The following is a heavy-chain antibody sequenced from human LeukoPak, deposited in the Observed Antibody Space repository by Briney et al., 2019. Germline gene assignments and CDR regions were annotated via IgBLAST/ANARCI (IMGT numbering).Heavy chain of an antibody. CDR3: AKDHYWSIDY. CDR2: ISGGGGST. D-gene: IGHD3-3*01. CDR1: GFTFTSYS. Sequence: GGSLRLSCAASGFTFTSYSMNWVRQAPGKGLEWVSTISGGGGSTYYADSVKGRFTISRDIAKNTLYLQMNSLRAEDTGVYYCAKDHYWSIDYWGRGTLVTVSS. J-gene: IGHJ4*02. V-gene: IGHV3-23*01.